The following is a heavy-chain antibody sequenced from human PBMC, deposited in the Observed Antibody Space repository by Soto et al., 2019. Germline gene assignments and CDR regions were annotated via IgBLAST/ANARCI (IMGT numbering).Heavy chain of an antibody. V-gene: IGHV3-30-3*02. CDR2: ISYDGNRI. CDR1: GFTFSTYS. CDR3: ARGLVVTAKGWFDL. D-gene: IGHD2-21*02. Sequence: QVQLVESGGGVVQRGESLRLSCAASGFTFSTYSMNWVRQSPGKGLEWVAVISYDGNRIYYADSVKGRFTISRDNAKNTIVLQMSGLRPEDTAIYYCARGLVVTAKGWFDLWGQGTQVTVSS. J-gene: IGHJ5*02.